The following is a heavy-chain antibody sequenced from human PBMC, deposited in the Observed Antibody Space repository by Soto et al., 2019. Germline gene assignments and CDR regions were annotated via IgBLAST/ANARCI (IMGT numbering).Heavy chain of an antibody. CDR3: AKDKDNTDYYWIFDL. CDR1: GFNFRKFA. J-gene: IGHJ2*01. CDR2: MSERSGPP. D-gene: IGHD4-17*01. V-gene: IGHV3-23*01. Sequence: GPLLLACTASGFNFRKFAMSWVRQAPGKGLEWVSGMSERSGPPLYADSVKGRFTISRDNSKSTLYLEMNNLRPEDTAVYYCAKDKDNTDYYWIFDLWGRGTPVTVSS.